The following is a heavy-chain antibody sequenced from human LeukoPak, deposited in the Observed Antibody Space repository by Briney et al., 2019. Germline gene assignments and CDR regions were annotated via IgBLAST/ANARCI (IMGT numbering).Heavy chain of an antibody. V-gene: IGHV4-61*02. Sequence: SETLSLTCTVSGGSISSGSYYWSWIRQPAGKGLEWIGRIYTSGSTNYNPSHKSRVTISVDTSKNQFSLKLSSVTAADTAVYYCARTGGYGYDYWGQGTLVTVSS. CDR1: GGSISSGSYY. J-gene: IGHJ4*02. D-gene: IGHD5-18*01. CDR3: ARTGGYGYDY. CDR2: IYTSGST.